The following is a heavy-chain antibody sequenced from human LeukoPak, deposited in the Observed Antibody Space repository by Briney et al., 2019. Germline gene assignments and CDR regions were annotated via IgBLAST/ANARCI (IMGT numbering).Heavy chain of an antibody. V-gene: IGHV1-18*01. D-gene: IGHD3-10*01. Sequence: GAPVKVSCKASCYTFTSYGISWGGQAPGQGLEWMGWISAYNGNTNYAQKLQGRVTMTTDTSTSTAYMELRSLRSDDTAVYYCARVLTMVRGAFNWFDPWGQGTLVTVSS. CDR1: CYTFTSYG. J-gene: IGHJ5*02. CDR3: ARVLTMVRGAFNWFDP. CDR2: ISAYNGNT.